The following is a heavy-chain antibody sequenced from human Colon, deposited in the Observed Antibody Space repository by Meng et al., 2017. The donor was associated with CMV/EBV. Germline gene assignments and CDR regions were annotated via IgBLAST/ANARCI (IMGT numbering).Heavy chain of an antibody. V-gene: IGHV4-39*07. CDR1: GDPISSGSHS. Sequence: QMQLQESGPGLVKPAETLSLTCTASGDPISSGSHSWAWFRQPPGKRLEWIGSMYFSGIADYNPSLKSRVTISLHATQKQFSLRLTSDDTAVYYCASHSSYVWGSHHWGQGTLVTVSS. CDR2: MYFSGIA. CDR3: ASHSSYVWGSHH. D-gene: IGHD3-16*01. J-gene: IGHJ1*01.